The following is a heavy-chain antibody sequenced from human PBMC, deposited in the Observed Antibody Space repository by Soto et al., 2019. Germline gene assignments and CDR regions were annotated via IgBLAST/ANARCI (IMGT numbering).Heavy chain of an antibody. CDR1: GGIFSSYA. D-gene: IGHD2-2*02. J-gene: IGHJ4*02. CDR3: ERDNVLDTTAIDGTTRVCY. Sequence: QVQLVQSGAEVKKPGSSVKVSCKASGGIFSSYAISWVRQAPGQGLEWMGGIIPIFVTAKYAQKFQDRVTITAEEXXNXAXXQMSSLRSTDPAVYYCERDNVLDTTAIDGTTRVCYWGQGTPSTVSS. V-gene: IGHV1-69*12. CDR2: IIPIFVTA.